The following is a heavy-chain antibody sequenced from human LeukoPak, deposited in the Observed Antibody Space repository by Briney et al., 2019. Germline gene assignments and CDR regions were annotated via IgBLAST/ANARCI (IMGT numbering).Heavy chain of an antibody. CDR2: IYSSGST. CDR3: ATLGYCSGGSCYD. J-gene: IGHJ4*02. CDR1: GFTVSSNY. D-gene: IGHD2-15*01. V-gene: IGHV3-66*01. Sequence: PGGSLRLSCAASGFTVSSNYMSWVRQAPGKGLEWVSVIYSSGSTYYADSVKGRFTISRDNSKNTLYLQMNSLRAEDTAVYYCATLGYCSGGSCYDWGQGTLVTVSS.